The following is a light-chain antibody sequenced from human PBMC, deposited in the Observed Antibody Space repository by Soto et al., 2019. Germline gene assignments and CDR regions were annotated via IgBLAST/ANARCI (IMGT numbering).Light chain of an antibody. Sequence: QTVVTQETSLTVSPGGTDTLPCDSSTGAVTSGYDPNGFQQKPGHAPRALIYSTINKHYWTPARFSGSLLGGKAALTLSGVQHGIEAKYSCRRYYGGAQGVFGGGTTLTVL. CDR1: TGAVTSGYD. CDR3: RRYYGGAQGV. V-gene: IGLV7-43*01. CDR2: STI. J-gene: IGLJ3*02.